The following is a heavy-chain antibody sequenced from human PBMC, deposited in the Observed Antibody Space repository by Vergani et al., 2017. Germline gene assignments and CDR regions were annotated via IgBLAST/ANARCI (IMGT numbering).Heavy chain of an antibody. D-gene: IGHD5-24*01. CDR3: TRHVPCVDGACLHFDH. V-gene: IGHV5-51*01. CDR2: ITPFDSKI. J-gene: IGHJ4*02. CDR1: DSSFTSNQ. Sequence: EVMLVQSGAEVKKPGESLKISCKYSDSSFTSNQIAWVRQMSGKGLQWMGNITPFDSKIAYSPSFQGQIIMSIDKSITTAYLQWRSLEASDTAIYYCTRHVPCVDGACLHFDHWGQGTQVTVSS.